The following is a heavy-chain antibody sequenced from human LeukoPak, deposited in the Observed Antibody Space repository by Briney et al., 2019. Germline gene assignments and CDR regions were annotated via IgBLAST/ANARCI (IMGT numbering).Heavy chain of an antibody. CDR1: GFIFSGSW. J-gene: IGHJ4*02. Sequence: GGSLRLSCTASGFIFSGSWMAWIRQAPGKGLEWVAIIKKDGSEKYYVDSMKGRFTISRDSSTNTLYLQMNSLRAEDTAVYYCAKSRSPFTNLNYFDYWGQGTLVTVSS. D-gene: IGHD1-1*01. CDR2: IKKDGSEK. V-gene: IGHV3-7*03. CDR3: AKSRSPFTNLNYFDY.